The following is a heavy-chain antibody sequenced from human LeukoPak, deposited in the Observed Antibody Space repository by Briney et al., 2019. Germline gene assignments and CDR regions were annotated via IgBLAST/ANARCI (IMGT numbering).Heavy chain of an antibody. CDR1: GFTVSSNS. Sequence: NPGGSLRLSCAASGFTVSSNSMSWVRQAPGKGLEWVGRIKSKTDGGTTDYAAPVKGRFTISRDDSKNTLYLQMNSLKTEDTAVYYCTTQTAGTLDYWGQGTLVTVSS. V-gene: IGHV3-15*01. CDR2: IKSKTDGGTT. J-gene: IGHJ4*02. D-gene: IGHD6-13*01. CDR3: TTQTAGTLDY.